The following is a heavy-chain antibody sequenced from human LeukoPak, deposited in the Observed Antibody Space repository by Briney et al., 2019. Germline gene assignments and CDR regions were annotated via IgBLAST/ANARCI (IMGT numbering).Heavy chain of an antibody. J-gene: IGHJ5*02. V-gene: IGHV3-66*01. CDR3: ARVGSSWYWSWFDP. CDR1: GFTVSSNY. Sequence: AGGSLRLSCAASGFTVSSNYMSWVRQAPGKGLEWVSVIYSGGSTYYADSVKGRFTISRDNSKNTLYLQMNSLRAEDTAVYYCARVGSSWYWSWFDPWGQGTLVTVSS. D-gene: IGHD6-13*01. CDR2: IYSGGST.